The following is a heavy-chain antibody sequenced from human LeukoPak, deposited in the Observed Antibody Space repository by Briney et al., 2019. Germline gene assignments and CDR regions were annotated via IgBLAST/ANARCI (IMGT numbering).Heavy chain of an antibody. V-gene: IGHV3-33*01. J-gene: IGHJ4*02. CDR3: ARERVIPAVVVPAAILDY. CDR2: IWYDGSNK. CDR1: GFTFSSYV. Sequence: GRSLRLSCAASGFTFSSYVMHWVRQAPGKGLEWVAVIWYDGSNKYYADSVKGRFTISRDNSKNTLYLQMNSLRAEDTAVYYCARERVIPAVVVPAAILDYWGQGTLVTVSS. D-gene: IGHD2-2*02.